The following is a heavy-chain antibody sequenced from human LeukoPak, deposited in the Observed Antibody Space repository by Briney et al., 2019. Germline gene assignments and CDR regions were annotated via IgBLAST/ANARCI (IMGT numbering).Heavy chain of an antibody. V-gene: IGHV3-9*01. Sequence: GRSLRLSCAASGFTFDDYAMHWVRHAPGKGLEWVSGISWNSGSIGYADSVKGRFTISRDNAKNSLYLQMNSLRAEDTALYYCAKDMKSIAAAGTFAYWGQGTLVTVSS. CDR1: GFTFDDYA. CDR2: ISWNSGSI. D-gene: IGHD6-13*01. J-gene: IGHJ4*02. CDR3: AKDMKSIAAAGTFAY.